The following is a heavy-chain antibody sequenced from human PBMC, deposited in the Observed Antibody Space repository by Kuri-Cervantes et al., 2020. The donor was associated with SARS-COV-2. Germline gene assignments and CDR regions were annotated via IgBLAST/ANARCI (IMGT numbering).Heavy chain of an antibody. CDR3: AKDRVGVHDF. V-gene: IGHV3-30*18. D-gene: IGHD2-21*01. J-gene: IGHJ4*02. Sequence: GESLKISCVASGFNFSTTDMHWVRQAPGKGLEWVAFISYDGKNKKCIASGKGRFTISRDNSQNTLYLQMKSLTSEDTAIYYCAKDRVGVHDFWGQGTPVTVSS. CDR1: GFNFSTTD. CDR2: ISYDGKNK.